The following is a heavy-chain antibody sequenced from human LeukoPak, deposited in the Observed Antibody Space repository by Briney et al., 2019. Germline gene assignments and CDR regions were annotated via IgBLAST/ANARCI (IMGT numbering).Heavy chain of an antibody. CDR1: GYSISSGYY. Sequence: SETLSLTCTVSGYSISSGYYWGWIRQPPGKGLEWIGSIYHSGSTYYNPSFKSRVTISVDTSKNQFSLKLSSVTAADTAVYYCARVITMVRGVISTSYFDYWGQGTLVTVSS. J-gene: IGHJ4*02. CDR2: IYHSGST. D-gene: IGHD3-10*01. CDR3: ARVITMVRGVISTSYFDY. V-gene: IGHV4-38-2*02.